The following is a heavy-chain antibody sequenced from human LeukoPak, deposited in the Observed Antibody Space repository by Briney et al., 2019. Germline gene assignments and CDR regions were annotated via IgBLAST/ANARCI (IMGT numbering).Heavy chain of an antibody. J-gene: IGHJ4*02. CDR1: GGSISSSTYY. V-gene: IGHV4-39*07. Sequence: PSETLSLTCTVSGGSISSSTYYWGWIRQPPGKGLEWIGEINHSGSTNYNPSLKSRVTISVDTSKNQFSLKLSSVTAADTAVYYCATTLVNVLRFLEWLPPPYDYWGQGTLVTVSS. CDR3: ATTLVNVLRFLEWLPPPYDY. D-gene: IGHD3-3*01. CDR2: INHSGST.